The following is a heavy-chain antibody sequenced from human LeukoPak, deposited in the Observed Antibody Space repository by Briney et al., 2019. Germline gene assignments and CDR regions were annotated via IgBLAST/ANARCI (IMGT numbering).Heavy chain of an antibody. V-gene: IGHV4-4*07. CDR1: GGSMSSYY. J-gene: IGHJ3*02. D-gene: IGHD1-1*01. CDR3: ARDGPYHDSADGFDI. CDR2: IYSSGGT. Sequence: PSETLSLTCTVSGGSMSSYYWSWIRQPAGKGLEWIGRIYSSGGTNYNPSLKSRVTMSVNTSKNQFSLKLNSVTAADTAVYYCARDGPYHDSADGFDIWGQGTMVIVSS.